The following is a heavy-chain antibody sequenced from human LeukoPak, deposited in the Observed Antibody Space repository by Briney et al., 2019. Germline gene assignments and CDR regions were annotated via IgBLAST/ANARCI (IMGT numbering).Heavy chain of an antibody. CDR2: INPNSGCT. Sequence: ASVKVSCKASGYTFNGYYIEWVRQAPGHGPEWMGWINPNSGCTNYAQKFQGRVTMTRDTSISTAYMELSRLRSCDTAVYYCARVNSKTYFFDYCGQGTLVTVSS. D-gene: IGHD2/OR15-2a*01. CDR1: GYTFNGYY. J-gene: IGHJ4*02. CDR3: ARVNSKTYFFDY. V-gene: IGHV1-2*02.